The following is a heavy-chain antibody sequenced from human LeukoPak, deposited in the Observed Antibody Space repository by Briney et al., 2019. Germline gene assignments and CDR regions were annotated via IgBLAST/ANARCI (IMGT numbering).Heavy chain of an antibody. D-gene: IGHD3-10*01. Sequence: AGGSLRLSCAASGFTFSSYEMNWVRHAPGKGLEWVSYISSSGSTIYYADSVKGRFTISRDNAKNSLYLQMNSLRAEDTAVYYCAREDGDYYFDYWGQGTLVTVSS. V-gene: IGHV3-48*03. CDR2: ISSSGSTI. CDR1: GFTFSSYE. J-gene: IGHJ4*02. CDR3: AREDGDYYFDY.